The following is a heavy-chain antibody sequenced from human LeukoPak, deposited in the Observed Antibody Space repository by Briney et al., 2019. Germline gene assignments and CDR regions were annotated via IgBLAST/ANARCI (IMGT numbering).Heavy chain of an antibody. CDR2: IYYSGST. V-gene: IGHV4-59*01. CDR3: ARGDYYDSSGYHDC. D-gene: IGHD3-22*01. J-gene: IGHJ4*02. CDR1: GGSISSYY. Sequence: SETLSLTCTVSGGSISSYYWSWIRQPPGKGLEWIGYIYYSGSTNYNPSLKSRVTISVDTSKNQFSLKLSSVTAADTAVYYCARGDYYDSSGYHDCWGQGTLVTVSS.